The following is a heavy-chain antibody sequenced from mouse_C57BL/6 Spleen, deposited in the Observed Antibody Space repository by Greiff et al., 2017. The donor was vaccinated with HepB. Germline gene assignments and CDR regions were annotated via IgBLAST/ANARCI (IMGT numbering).Heavy chain of an antibody. V-gene: IGHV1-69*01. J-gene: IGHJ2*01. Sequence: VQLKQSGAELVMPGASVKLSCKASGYTFTSYWMHWVKQRPGQGLEWIGEIDPSDSYTNYNQKFKGKSTLTVDKSSSTAYMQLSSLTSEDSAVYYCARRRTPYDGSVDYWGQGTTLAVSS. D-gene: IGHD2-3*01. CDR3: ARRRTPYDGSVDY. CDR1: GYTFTSYW. CDR2: IDPSDSYT.